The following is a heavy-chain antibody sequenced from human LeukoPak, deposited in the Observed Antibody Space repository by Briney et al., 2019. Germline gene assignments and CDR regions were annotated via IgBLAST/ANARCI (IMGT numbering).Heavy chain of an antibody. CDR2: MNPNSGNT. Sequence: ASVKVSCKASGYTFTSYDINWVRQATGQGLEWMGWMNPNSGNTGYAQKFQGRVTMTRNTSISTAYMELSSLRSEDTAVYYCASRTHILTGYYGPLDYWGQGTLVTVSS. D-gene: IGHD3-9*01. CDR3: ASRTHILTGYYGPLDY. J-gene: IGHJ4*02. CDR1: GYTFTSYD. V-gene: IGHV1-8*01.